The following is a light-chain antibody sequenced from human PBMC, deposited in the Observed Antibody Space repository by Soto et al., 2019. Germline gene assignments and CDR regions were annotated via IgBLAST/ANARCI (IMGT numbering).Light chain of an antibody. Sequence: QSVLTQPPSASGTPGQRVTLSCSGSSSNIGSYYVYWYQQLPGTAPKLLIYRNNQRPSGVPDRFSVSKSGTSASLAISGLRSEDEADYYCAAWDDSLSGHVVFGGGTKLTVL. CDR1: SSNIGSYY. V-gene: IGLV1-47*01. CDR2: RNN. CDR3: AAWDDSLSGHVV. J-gene: IGLJ2*01.